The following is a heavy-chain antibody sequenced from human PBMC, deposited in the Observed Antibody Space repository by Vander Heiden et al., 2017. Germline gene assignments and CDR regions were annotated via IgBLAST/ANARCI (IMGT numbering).Heavy chain of an antibody. CDR3: AREDSSGGMDV. D-gene: IGHD3-22*01. V-gene: IGHV3-20*04. J-gene: IGHJ6*02. CDR2: INWNGDST. CDR1: GFTLEHFG. Sequence: EVQLVQSGGGVVRPGGALGRFCTGSGFTLEHFGMCLVAQDPGKGREWVSHINWNGDSTGYADSVKGRFTISRDNAKNSLYLQMNSLRAEDTALYYCAREDSSGGMDVWGQGTTVTASS.